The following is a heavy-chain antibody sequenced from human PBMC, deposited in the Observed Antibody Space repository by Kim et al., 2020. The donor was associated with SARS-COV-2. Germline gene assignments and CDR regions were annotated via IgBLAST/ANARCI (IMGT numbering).Heavy chain of an antibody. CDR2: ISGSGGST. D-gene: IGHD2-21*02. J-gene: IGHJ2*01. CDR1: GFTFSSYA. CDR3: AKVGVYCGGDCFPTGNFDL. Sequence: GGSLRLSCAASGFTFSSYAMSWVRQAPGKGLEWVSAISGSGGSTYYADSVKGRFTISRDNSKNTLYLQMNSLRAEDTAVYYCAKVGVYCGGDCFPTGNFDLWGRGTLVTVSS. V-gene: IGHV3-23*01.